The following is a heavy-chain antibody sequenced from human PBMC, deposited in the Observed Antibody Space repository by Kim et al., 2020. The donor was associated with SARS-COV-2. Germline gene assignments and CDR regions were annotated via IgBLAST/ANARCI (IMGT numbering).Heavy chain of an antibody. J-gene: IGHJ5*02. CDR3: AKDLTWRSGGYGWFDP. Sequence: SGKGRFTISRDNSKTTLYLKMNSLRAEDTAVYYCAKDLTWRSGGYGWFDPWGQGTLVTVSS. V-gene: IGHV3-23*01. D-gene: IGHD1-26*01.